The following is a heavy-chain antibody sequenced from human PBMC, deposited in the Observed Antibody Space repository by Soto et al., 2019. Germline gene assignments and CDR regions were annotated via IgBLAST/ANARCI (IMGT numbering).Heavy chain of an antibody. CDR2: LSAYNGNT. Sequence: QVQLVQSGAEVKKPGASVKVSCKVSGYTFTNYGISWVRQTPGQGLEWMGWLSAYNGNTNYAQKLQGRVTMTTDTATSTAYMELRSLRSDDTAVYYCARDVGHYYDGSGYKIYFDYWGHGTLVTIYS. J-gene: IGHJ4*01. V-gene: IGHV1-18*01. CDR3: ARDVGHYYDGSGYKIYFDY. CDR1: GYTFTNYG. D-gene: IGHD3-22*01.